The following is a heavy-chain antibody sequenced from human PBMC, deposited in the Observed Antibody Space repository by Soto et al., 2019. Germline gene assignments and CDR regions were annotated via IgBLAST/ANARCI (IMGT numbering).Heavy chain of an antibody. D-gene: IGHD5-18*01. Sequence: QVQLVQSGAEVKKPGSSVKVSCKASGGTFSSYTISWVRQAPGQGLEWMGRIIPILGIANYAQKFQGRVTITAEKSTSTAYMELSSLRSEDTAVYYCANNHDYSYGANWGQGTLVTVSS. CDR2: IIPILGIA. CDR3: ANNHDYSYGAN. CDR1: GGTFSSYT. J-gene: IGHJ4*02. V-gene: IGHV1-69*02.